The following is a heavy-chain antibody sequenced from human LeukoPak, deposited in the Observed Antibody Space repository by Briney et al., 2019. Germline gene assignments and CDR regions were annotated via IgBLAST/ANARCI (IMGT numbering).Heavy chain of an antibody. Sequence: SQTLPLTCTVSGGSISSGGYYWSWIRQHPGKGLEWIGYIYYSGSTYYNPSLKSRVTISVDTSKNQFSLKLSSVTAADTAVYYCARVGSYYYYGMDVWGQGTTVTVSS. CDR2: IYYSGST. D-gene: IGHD3-10*01. CDR1: GGSISSGGYY. V-gene: IGHV4-31*03. CDR3: ARVGSYYYYGMDV. J-gene: IGHJ6*02.